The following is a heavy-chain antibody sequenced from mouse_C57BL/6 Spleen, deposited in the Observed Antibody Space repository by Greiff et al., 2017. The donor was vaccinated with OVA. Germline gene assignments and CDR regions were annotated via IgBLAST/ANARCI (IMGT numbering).Heavy chain of an antibody. CDR3: ARGVIPYYYAMDY. J-gene: IGHJ4*01. CDR2: INPNNGGT. V-gene: IGHV1-26*01. Sequence: VQLQQSGPELVKPGASVKISCKASGYTFTDYYMNWVKQSHGKSLEWIGDINPNNGGTSYTQKFKGKATLTVDTSSSTAYMELRSLTSEDSAVYYCARGVIPYYYAMDYWGQGTSVTVSS. CDR1: GYTFTDYY. D-gene: IGHD2-13*01.